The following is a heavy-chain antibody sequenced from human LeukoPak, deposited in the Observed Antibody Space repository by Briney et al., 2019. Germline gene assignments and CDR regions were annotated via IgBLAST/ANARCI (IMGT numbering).Heavy chain of an antibody. Sequence: PGGSLRLSCAASGFTFSSYSMNWVRQAPGKGLEWVSSISSSSSYIYYADSVKGRFTISRDNAKNSLYLQMNSLRAEDTAVYYCARSSGWRKYYFGYWGQGTLVTVSS. D-gene: IGHD6-19*01. CDR3: ARSSGWRKYYFGY. CDR1: GFTFSSYS. V-gene: IGHV3-21*01. J-gene: IGHJ4*02. CDR2: ISSSSSYI.